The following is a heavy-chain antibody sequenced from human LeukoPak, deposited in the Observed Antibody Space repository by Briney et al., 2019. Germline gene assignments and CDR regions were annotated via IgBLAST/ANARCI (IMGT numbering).Heavy chain of an antibody. Sequence: GGSLRLSCAASGSTFSSYAMSWVRQAPGKGLEWVANIKQDGSEKYYVDSVKGRFTISRDNAKNSLYLQMNSLRAEDTAVYYCARLAGVWGQGTLVTVSS. D-gene: IGHD6-19*01. CDR3: ARLAGV. CDR1: GSTFSSYA. V-gene: IGHV3-7*01. J-gene: IGHJ4*02. CDR2: IKQDGSEK.